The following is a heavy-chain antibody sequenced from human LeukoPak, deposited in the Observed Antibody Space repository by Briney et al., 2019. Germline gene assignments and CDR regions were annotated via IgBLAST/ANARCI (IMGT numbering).Heavy chain of an antibody. J-gene: IGHJ6*02. CDR1: GFTFSSYA. V-gene: IGHV3-30*02. CDR2: IRYDGSNK. CDR3: ARDTNRERDI. Sequence: GGSLRFSCAASGFTFSSYAMHWVRQAPGKGLEWVAFIRYDGSNKYYADSVKGRFTISRDNSKNTLYLQMNSLRAEDTAVYYCARDTNRERDIWGQGTTVTVSS. D-gene: IGHD3-3*01.